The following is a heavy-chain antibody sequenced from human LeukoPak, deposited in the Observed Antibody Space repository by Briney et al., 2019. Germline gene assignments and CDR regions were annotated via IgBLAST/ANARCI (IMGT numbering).Heavy chain of an antibody. J-gene: IGHJ4*02. CDR3: ASEYCSSTSCYDYFDY. Sequence: GRSLRLSCAASGFTFSSYGMHWVRQAPGKGLEWVAVISYDGSNKYYADSVKGRFTMSRDNSKNTLYLQMNSLRAEDTAVYYCASEYCSSTSCYDYFDYWGQGTLVTVSS. D-gene: IGHD2-2*01. CDR2: ISYDGSNK. CDR1: GFTFSSYG. V-gene: IGHV3-30*03.